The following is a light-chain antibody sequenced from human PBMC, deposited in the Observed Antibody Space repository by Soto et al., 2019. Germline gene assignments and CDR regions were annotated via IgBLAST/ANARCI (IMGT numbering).Light chain of an antibody. CDR3: HQYGSTPFT. CDR1: QSVSTNY. V-gene: IGKV3-20*01. J-gene: IGKJ3*01. CDR2: GAS. Sequence: EIVLTQSPGTLSLSPGDRATLSCRASQSVSTNYLAWYQQSLGQAPRLLIYGASSRATGIPDRFNGNGSGTEFTLTISRLEPEDFAVYYYHQYGSTPFTFGPGTKVDIK.